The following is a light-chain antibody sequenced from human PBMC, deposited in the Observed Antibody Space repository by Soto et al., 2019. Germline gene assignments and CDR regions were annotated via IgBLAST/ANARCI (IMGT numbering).Light chain of an antibody. V-gene: IGLV1-51*01. Sequence: QSVLTQPPSVSAAPGQTVTISCSGSSSNIGNNYVSWYQQLPGTAPKLLIYDNTKRPSGIPDRFSGSKSGTSATLGINGLQTGDEADYFCGTWDSSLSAVVFGGGTKLTVL. CDR2: DNT. J-gene: IGLJ2*01. CDR3: GTWDSSLSAVV. CDR1: SSNIGNNY.